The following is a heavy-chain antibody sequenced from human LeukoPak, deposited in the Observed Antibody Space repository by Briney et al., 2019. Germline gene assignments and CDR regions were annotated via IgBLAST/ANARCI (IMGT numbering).Heavy chain of an antibody. J-gene: IGHJ3*02. V-gene: IGHV1-46*01. CDR2: INPSGGST. CDR3: ARANYYGSGSYYNVGAFDI. CDR1: GYXFTNYY. D-gene: IGHD3-10*01. Sequence: ASVKVSCKASGYXFTNYYIHWVRQAPGQGLEWLGVINPSGGSTGYAQKFQGRVTMTRDTSTSTVYMELSSLRSEDTAVYYCARANYYGSGSYYNVGAFDIWGQGTLVTVSS.